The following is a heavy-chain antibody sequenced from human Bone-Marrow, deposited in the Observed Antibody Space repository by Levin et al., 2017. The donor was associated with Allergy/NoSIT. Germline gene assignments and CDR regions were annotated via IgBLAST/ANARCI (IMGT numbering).Heavy chain of an antibody. V-gene: IGHV1-2*02. CDR2: INPNSGGT. J-gene: IGHJ5*02. CDR3: AREVRLEPPKVDWFDP. Sequence: ASVKVSCKASGYTFTGYYMHWVRQAPGQGLEWMGWINPNSGGTNYAQKFQGRVTMTRDTSISTAYMELSRLRSDDTAVYYCAREVRLEPPKVDWFDPWGQGTLVTVSS. CDR1: GYTFTGYY. D-gene: IGHD1-1*01.